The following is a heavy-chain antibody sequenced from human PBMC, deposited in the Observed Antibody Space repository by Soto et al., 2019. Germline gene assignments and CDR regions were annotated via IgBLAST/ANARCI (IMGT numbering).Heavy chain of an antibody. J-gene: IGHJ5*02. D-gene: IGHD3-10*01. CDR1: GGTFSSYG. Sequence: QVQLVQSGAEVKKPGSSVKVSCNPSGGTFSSYGISWVRQGPGQGLQWMGGIIPILGTTTYAEKFQGRLTITADESRSTVYMELNNLRSEDTAVYFCAKIRGGVGGAWGQGTLVTVSS. CDR3: AKIRGGVGGA. V-gene: IGHV1-69*11. CDR2: IIPILGTT.